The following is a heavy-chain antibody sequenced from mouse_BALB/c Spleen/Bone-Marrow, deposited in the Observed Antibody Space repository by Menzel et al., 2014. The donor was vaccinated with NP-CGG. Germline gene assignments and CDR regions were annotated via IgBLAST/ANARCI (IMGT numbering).Heavy chain of an antibody. V-gene: IGHV1S22*01. CDR3: TRREGAYYGNYVGYFDY. CDR1: GYTFTSYW. CDR2: IYPGSGRT. J-gene: IGHJ2*01. Sequence: GSELVRPGASVKLSCKASGYTFTSYWMHWVRQRHGQGLEWIGNIYPGSGRTYYDEKFKNKVSLTVDTSSSTAYMHVSSLTSEDSAVYYCTRREGAYYGNYVGYFDYWGQGTTLTVSS. D-gene: IGHD2-10*01.